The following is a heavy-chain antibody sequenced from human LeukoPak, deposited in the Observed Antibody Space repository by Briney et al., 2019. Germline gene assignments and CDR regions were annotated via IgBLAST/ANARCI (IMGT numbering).Heavy chain of an antibody. D-gene: IGHD6-13*01. CDR2: ISGSGGST. Sequence: GGSLRLSCAASGFTFSNSAMSWVRQAPGKGLEWVSAISGSGGSTYYADSVKGRFTISRDNSKNTLYLQMNSLRAEDTAVCYCAKDTPVWSSSWYDGRVGSDAFDIWGQGTMVTVSS. V-gene: IGHV3-23*01. CDR3: AKDTPVWSSSWYDGRVGSDAFDI. CDR1: GFTFSNSA. J-gene: IGHJ3*02.